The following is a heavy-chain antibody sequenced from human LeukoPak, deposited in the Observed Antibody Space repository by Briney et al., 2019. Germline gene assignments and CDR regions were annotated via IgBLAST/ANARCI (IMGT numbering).Heavy chain of an antibody. D-gene: IGHD3-22*01. CDR3: AKAPGFYDSSGYYYGMDV. Sequence: PGGSLRLSCAASGFTFSSYAMSWVRQAPGKGLEWVSAISGSGGSTYYADSVKGRFTISRDNSKNTLYLQMYSLRAEDTAVYYCAKAPGFYDSSGYYYGMDVWGQGTTVTVSS. V-gene: IGHV3-23*01. CDR2: ISGSGGST. CDR1: GFTFSSYA. J-gene: IGHJ6*02.